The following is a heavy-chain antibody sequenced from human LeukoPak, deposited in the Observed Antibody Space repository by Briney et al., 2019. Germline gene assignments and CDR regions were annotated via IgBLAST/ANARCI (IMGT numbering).Heavy chain of an antibody. CDR1: GHSTTRGYY. CDR2: FFQSQKS. Sequence: SETLSLTCDISGHSTTRGYYWAWFRPSPGKGPEWIATFFQSQKSFYNASLESRVIMSLGTSKSQFSLNLTSVTAADTAVYYCARVLPVPYLLDSWGQGTHVTVSS. V-gene: IGHV4-38-2*01. CDR3: ARVLPVPYLLDS. J-gene: IGHJ4*02. D-gene: IGHD3-10*02.